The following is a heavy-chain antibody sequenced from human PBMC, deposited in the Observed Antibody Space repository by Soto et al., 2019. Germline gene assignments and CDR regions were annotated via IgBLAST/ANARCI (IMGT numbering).Heavy chain of an antibody. D-gene: IGHD6-13*01. CDR2: MYNSGST. V-gene: IGHV4-59*01. J-gene: IGHJ6*02. CDR1: GDSISGYY. Sequence: SETLSLICTVSGDSISGYYWSWIRQTPGKGVEWIGYMYNSGSTNYNPSLKSRVTISVDTSKNQFSLKLSSVTAADTAVYYCAREVAAAGALGYYYYGMDVWGQGTTVTVSS. CDR3: AREVAAAGALGYYYYGMDV.